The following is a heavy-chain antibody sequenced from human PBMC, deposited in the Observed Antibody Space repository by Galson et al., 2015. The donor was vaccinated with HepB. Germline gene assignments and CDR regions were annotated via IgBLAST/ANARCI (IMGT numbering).Heavy chain of an antibody. CDR1: GYTFTSYG. D-gene: IGHD3-10*01. CDR3: ARDLLGSSGSYPNWFDP. Sequence: SVKVSCKASGYTFTSYGISWVRQAPGQGLEWMGWISAYNGNTNYAQKLQGRVTMTTDTSTSTAYMELRSLRSDDTAVYYCARDLLGSSGSYPNWFDPWGQGTLVTVSS. CDR2: ISAYNGNT. V-gene: IGHV1-18*01. J-gene: IGHJ5*02.